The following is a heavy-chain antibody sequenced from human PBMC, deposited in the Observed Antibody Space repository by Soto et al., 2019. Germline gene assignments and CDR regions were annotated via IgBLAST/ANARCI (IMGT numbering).Heavy chain of an antibody. V-gene: IGHV1-18*01. CDR2: INPYNGDT. CDR1: GYTLNNYG. J-gene: IGHJ5*02. CDR3: ARDRLGFPDWLDA. Sequence: ASVKVSCKASGYTLNNYGFSWVRQSPGRGLEWMGWINPYNGDTNYAQKFQDRVTMTADISTSTVYIELRSLISDDTAVYYCARDRLGFPDWLDAWGQGTLVTV. D-gene: IGHD3-9*01.